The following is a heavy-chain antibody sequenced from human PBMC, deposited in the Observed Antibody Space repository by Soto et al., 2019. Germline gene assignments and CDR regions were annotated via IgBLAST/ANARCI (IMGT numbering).Heavy chain of an antibody. CDR2: ISGGGST. CDR1: GFTFSGSA. CDR3: ARQKGDIVARPPDH. V-gene: IGHV3-23*01. J-gene: IGHJ4*02. Sequence: EVQLSESGGGLVQPGGSLRLSCGGAGFTFSGSAVSWVRQAPGRGLEWVSGISGGGSTEYADSVKGRFDIYRDNSKDTVYLYKNSLRDDDTAVYYSARQKGDIVARPPDHWGQGILVTVSS. D-gene: IGHD5-12*01.